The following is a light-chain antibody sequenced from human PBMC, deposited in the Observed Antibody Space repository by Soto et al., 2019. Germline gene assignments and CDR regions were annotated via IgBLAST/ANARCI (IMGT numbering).Light chain of an antibody. CDR1: NFGAKS. V-gene: IGLV3-21*04. CDR3: QAWDSSSDVVL. Sequence: SYELTQPPSVSVAPGKTARITCGGNNFGAKSVHWYQQKPGQAPVLVIYYDSARPSGIPERFSGSNSGNTATLTITRVEAGDAADYYCQAWDSSSDVVLFGGGTQLTVL. J-gene: IGLJ2*01. CDR2: YDS.